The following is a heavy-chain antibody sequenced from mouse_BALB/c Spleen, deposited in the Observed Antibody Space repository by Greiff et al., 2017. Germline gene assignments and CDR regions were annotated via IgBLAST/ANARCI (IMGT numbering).Heavy chain of an antibody. D-gene: IGHD2-4*01. CDR3: ARDGGLRYYFDY. V-gene: IGHV14-3*02. CDR1: GFNIKDTY. Sequence: EVQGVESGAELVEPGASVKLSCTASGFNIKDTYMHWVKQRPEQGLEWIGRIDPANGNTKYDPKFQGKATITADTSSKTAYLQLSSLTSEDTAVYYCARDGGLRYYFDYWGQGTTLTVSS. J-gene: IGHJ2*01. CDR2: IDPANGNT.